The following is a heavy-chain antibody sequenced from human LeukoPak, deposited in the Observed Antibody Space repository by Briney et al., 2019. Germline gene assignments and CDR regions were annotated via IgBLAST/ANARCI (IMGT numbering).Heavy chain of an antibody. J-gene: IGHJ4*02. CDR1: GGSISSGGYY. CDR3: ARGYYYDSSGYYYVPPYFDY. Sequence: PSQTLSLTCTVSGGSISSGGYYWSWIRQHPGKGLEWIGYIYYSGSTYYNPSLKSRVTISVDTSKNQFSLKLSSVTAADTAVYYCARGYYYDSSGYYYVPPYFDYWGQGTLVTVSS. V-gene: IGHV4-31*03. CDR2: IYYSGST. D-gene: IGHD3-22*01.